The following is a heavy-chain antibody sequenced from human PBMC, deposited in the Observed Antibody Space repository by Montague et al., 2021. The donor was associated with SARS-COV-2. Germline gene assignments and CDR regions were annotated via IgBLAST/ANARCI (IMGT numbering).Heavy chain of an antibody. CDR1: GDSITSKTHY. D-gene: IGHD6-13*01. V-gene: IGHV4-61*02. CDR2: LLTSGAT. CDR3: ARDVGWYSSSWFDY. J-gene: IGHJ4*02. Sequence: TLSLTCTVSGDSITSKTHYWDWVRQPAGKGLEWIGRLLTSGATNFNPSLKSRLTISRDTSKNEFYLKPSSVTAADTAVYYCARDVGWYSSSWFDYWGQGTLVTVSS.